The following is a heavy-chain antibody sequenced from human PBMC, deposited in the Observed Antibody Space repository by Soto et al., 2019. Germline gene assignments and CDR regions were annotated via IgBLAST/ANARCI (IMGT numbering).Heavy chain of an antibody. V-gene: IGHV1-18*01. CDR3: AGDAPPEDY. Sequence: QVQLVQSGTEVKKPGASVKVSCKASGYTFTSYGISWVRQAPGQGLEWMGWIRAYNGNTNYAEKLKGRVTMTTDTSTSTAYVELRSLRSDDTAMYYCAGDAPPEDYWGQGTLVTVSS. CDR1: GYTFTSYG. CDR2: IRAYNGNT. J-gene: IGHJ4*02.